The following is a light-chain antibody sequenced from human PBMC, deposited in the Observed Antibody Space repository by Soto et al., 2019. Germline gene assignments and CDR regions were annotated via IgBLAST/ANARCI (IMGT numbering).Light chain of an antibody. CDR3: QQYGSSPPFT. V-gene: IGKV3-20*01. J-gene: IGKJ1*01. CDR2: GAS. CDR1: QSVSSSY. Sequence: EIVLTQSPGTLSLSPGERATLSCRASQSVSSSYLAWYQQKPGQAPRLLIYGASSRATGIPDRFGGSGSGTDFTLTISILEPEDFAVYYCQQYGSSPPFTFGQGTKVDIK.